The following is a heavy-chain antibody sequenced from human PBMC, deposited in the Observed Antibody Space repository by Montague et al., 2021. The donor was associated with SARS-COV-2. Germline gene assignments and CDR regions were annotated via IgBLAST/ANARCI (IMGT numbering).Heavy chain of an antibody. Sequence: SGNFYWSWIRQPPGKGLEWIGYMYYTGHTNYNPSLESRVTMPVDPSKNQFSPTLTSVTVADAAVYYCARSRANVPSRPGFDYWGQGALVTVSS. V-gene: IGHV4-61*01. CDR1: SGNFY. J-gene: IGHJ4*02. CDR3: ARSRANVPSRPGFDY. D-gene: IGHD6-6*01. CDR2: MYYTGHT.